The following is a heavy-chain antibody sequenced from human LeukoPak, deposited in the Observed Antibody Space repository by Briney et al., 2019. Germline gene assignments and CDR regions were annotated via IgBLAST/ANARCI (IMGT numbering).Heavy chain of an antibody. CDR3: ARAIYSSSWYDVDY. J-gene: IGHJ4*02. D-gene: IGHD6-13*01. CDR2: IYYSGST. Sequence: SETLLLNCSVSRRSLSSSTYSWGCIRQPPGKGLERLGYIYYSGSTHYNPPLKHRLTISVDPHSHQSPEQPSSVTAADTAVYYCARAIYSSSWYDVDYWGQGTLVTVSS. CDR1: RRSLSSSTYS. V-gene: IGHV4-61*01.